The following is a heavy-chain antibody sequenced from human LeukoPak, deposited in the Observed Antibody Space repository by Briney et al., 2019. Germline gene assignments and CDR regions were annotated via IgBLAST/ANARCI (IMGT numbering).Heavy chain of an antibody. J-gene: IGHJ4*02. CDR1: GCTFTNNY. CDR2: IYPRDGST. CDR3: ARDQEGFDY. Sequence: ASVKVSCKASGCTFTNNYLHWVRQAPGQGLEWMGMIYPRDGSTSYAQNFQGRVTVTRDTSTTTVHMELRGLRSEDTAVYYCARDQEGFDYWGQGTVVTVSS. V-gene: IGHV1-46*01.